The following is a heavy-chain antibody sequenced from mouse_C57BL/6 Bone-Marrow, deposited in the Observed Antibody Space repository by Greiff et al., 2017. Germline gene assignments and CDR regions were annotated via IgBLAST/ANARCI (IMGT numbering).Heavy chain of an antibody. J-gene: IGHJ4*01. D-gene: IGHD1-1*01. CDR3: AKETTVVATKYAMDY. CDR1: GYTFTSYW. Sequence: VQLQQPGAELVKPGASVKLSCKASGYTFTSYWMHWVKQRPGQGLEWIGMIHPNSGSTNYNEKLKSKATLTVDKSSSTAYMQLSSLTSEDSSVYYCAKETTVVATKYAMDYWGQGTSVTVSS. CDR2: IHPNSGST. V-gene: IGHV1-64*01.